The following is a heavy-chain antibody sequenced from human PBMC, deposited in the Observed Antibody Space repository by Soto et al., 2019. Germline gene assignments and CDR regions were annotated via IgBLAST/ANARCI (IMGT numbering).Heavy chain of an antibody. D-gene: IGHD3-3*01. CDR3: ARRLVFLSGYSGSNKTNYYYYGMDG. J-gene: IGHJ6*02. Sequence: PGESLKISCKGSGYSFTSYWISWVRQMPGKGLEWMGRIDPSDSYTNYSQSFQGHVTISADKSISTAYLQWSSLMASDTAMFYCARRLVFLSGYSGSNKTNYYYYGMDGWGQGTTVTVSS. V-gene: IGHV5-10-1*01. CDR1: GYSFTSYW. CDR2: IDPSDSYT.